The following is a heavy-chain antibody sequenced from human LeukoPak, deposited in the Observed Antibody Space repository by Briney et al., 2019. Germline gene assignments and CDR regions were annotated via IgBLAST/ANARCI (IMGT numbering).Heavy chain of an antibody. CDR1: GFTFSSYA. V-gene: IGHV3-64*01. CDR2: ISSNGGST. Sequence: PGGSLRLSCAASGFTFSSYAMHWVRQAPGKGLEYVSAISSNGGSTYYANSVKGRFTISRDNSKNTLSLQMGSLRAEDMAVYYCARESYYDSSGFDDAFDIWGQGTMVTVSS. J-gene: IGHJ3*02. CDR3: ARESYYDSSGFDDAFDI. D-gene: IGHD3-22*01.